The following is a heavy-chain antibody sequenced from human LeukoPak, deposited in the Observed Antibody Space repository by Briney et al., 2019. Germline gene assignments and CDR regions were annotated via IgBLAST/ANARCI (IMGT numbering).Heavy chain of an antibody. Sequence: SETLSLTCTVSGGSISSYYWSWIRQPPGKGLEWIGYIYTSGSTNYNPSLKSRVTISVDTSKNQFSLRLSSVTAADTAVYYCARLTTVSSFDYWGQGTLVTVSS. CDR3: ARLTTVSSFDY. J-gene: IGHJ4*02. CDR1: GGSISSYY. CDR2: IYTSGST. D-gene: IGHD4-11*01. V-gene: IGHV4-4*09.